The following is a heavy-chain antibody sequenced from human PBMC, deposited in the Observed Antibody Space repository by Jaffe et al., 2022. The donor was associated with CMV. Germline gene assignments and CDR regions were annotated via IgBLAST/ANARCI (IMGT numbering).Heavy chain of an antibody. CDR1: GGSISSYY. V-gene: IGHV4-59*01. J-gene: IGHJ3*02. Sequence: QVQLQESGPGLVKPSETLSLTCTVSGGSISSYYWSWIRQPPGKGLEWIGYIYYSGSTYYNPSLKSRVTISVDTSKNQFSLKLSSMTAADTAVYYCASMSQGNAFDIWGQGTMVTVSS. D-gene: IGHD3-10*02. CDR3: ASMSQGNAFDI. CDR2: IYYSGST.